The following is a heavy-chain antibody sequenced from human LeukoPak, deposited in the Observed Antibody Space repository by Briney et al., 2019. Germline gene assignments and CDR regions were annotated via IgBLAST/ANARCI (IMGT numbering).Heavy chain of an antibody. Sequence: GASLQISCKVSGYNLTTNWIAWVRQMPGKGLEYMGIIYPADSDTRYSPSFQGLVTISVDNSISTAYLQWSSLKASDTAMYYCARHGGSYSGGFYFDYWGQGTLVTVSS. CDR1: GYNLTTNW. D-gene: IGHD1-26*01. CDR3: ARHGGSYSGGFYFDY. CDR2: IYPADSDT. V-gene: IGHV5-51*01. J-gene: IGHJ4*02.